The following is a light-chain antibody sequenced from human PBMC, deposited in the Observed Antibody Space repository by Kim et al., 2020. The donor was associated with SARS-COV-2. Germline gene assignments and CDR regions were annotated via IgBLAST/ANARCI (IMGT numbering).Light chain of an antibody. V-gene: IGLV2-23*02. CDR2: GVS. CDR3: CSYAGSSTLGV. J-gene: IGLJ1*01. CDR1: SSDVGSYNL. Sequence: QSITISCTGTSSDVGSYNLVSWYQQHPGKAPKLMIYGVSKRPSGVSNRFSGSKSGNTASLTISGLQAEDEADYYCCSYAGSSTLGVFGTGTKVTVL.